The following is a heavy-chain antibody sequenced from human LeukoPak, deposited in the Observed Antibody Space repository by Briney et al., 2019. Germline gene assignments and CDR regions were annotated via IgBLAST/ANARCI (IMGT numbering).Heavy chain of an antibody. CDR2: TNHSGST. V-gene: IGHV4-34*01. CDR3: ARELRSSGWFYFDY. D-gene: IGHD6-19*01. Sequence: SETLSLTCAVYGGSFSGYYWSWIRQPPGKGLEWIGETNHSGSTNYNPSLKSRVTISVDTSKNQFSLKLSSVTAADTAGYYCARELRSSGWFYFDYWGQGTLVSVCS. CDR1: GGSFSGYY. J-gene: IGHJ4*02.